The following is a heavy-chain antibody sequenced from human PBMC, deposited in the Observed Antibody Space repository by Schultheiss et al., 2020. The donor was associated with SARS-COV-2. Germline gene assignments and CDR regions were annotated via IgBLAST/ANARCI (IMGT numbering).Heavy chain of an antibody. J-gene: IGHJ3*02. CDR1: GDTFTSYG. D-gene: IGHD1-1*01. CDR2: ISVYNGNT. CDR3: ATSSKLEWDTDALDI. V-gene: IGHV1-18*01. Sequence: ASVKVSCKASGDTFTSYGISWVRQAPGQGLEWMGWISVYNGNTNYAQKLQGRVTMTTDTSTSTAYMELRSLRSDDTAVYYCATSSKLEWDTDALDIWGQGTMVTVSS.